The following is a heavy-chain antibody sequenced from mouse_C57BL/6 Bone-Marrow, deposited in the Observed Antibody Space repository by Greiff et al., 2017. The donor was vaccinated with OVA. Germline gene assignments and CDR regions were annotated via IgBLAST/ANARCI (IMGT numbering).Heavy chain of an antibody. CDR3: TSGDYEAWFAY. Sequence: QVQMQQSGAELVRPGASVTLSCKASGYTFTDYEMHWVKQTPVHGLEWIGAIDPETGGTAYNQKFKGKAILTADKSSSTAYMELRSLTSEDSAVYYCTSGDYEAWFAYWGQGTLVTVSA. J-gene: IGHJ3*01. CDR2: IDPETGGT. V-gene: IGHV1-15*01. D-gene: IGHD2-4*01. CDR1: GYTFTDYE.